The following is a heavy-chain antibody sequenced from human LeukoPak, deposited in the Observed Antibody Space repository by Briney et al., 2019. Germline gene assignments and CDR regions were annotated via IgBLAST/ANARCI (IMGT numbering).Heavy chain of an antibody. CDR1: GFTLSSYE. D-gene: IGHD3-10*02. J-gene: IGHJ4*02. V-gene: IGHV3-48*03. Sequence: PEGSLRLSCTVSGFTLSSYEMSWIRQAPGKGLEWVSSVDYIADSTHYADSVKGRFTISRDKAKNSLFLKTDSLRGDDTGIYYCARDPNVLGITPYYFDFWGQGTLVTVSS. CDR3: ARDPNVLGITPYYFDF. CDR2: VDYIADST.